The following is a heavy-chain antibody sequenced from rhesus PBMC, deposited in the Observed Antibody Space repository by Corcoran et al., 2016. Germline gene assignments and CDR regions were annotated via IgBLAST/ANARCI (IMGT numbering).Heavy chain of an antibody. V-gene: IGHV4-147*01. CDR3: ARGAGWNYGYWYFDL. CDR2: IYGISGST. J-gene: IGHJ2*01. Sequence: QVQLQESGPGLVKPSETLSLTCAVSGYSISSNYWSWIRQPPGKGLEWIGYIYGISGSTYYNPSLKSRVTILTDTSKNQFSLKLSSVTAADTAVYYCARGAGWNYGYWYFDLWGPGTPITISS. CDR1: GYSISSNY. D-gene: IGHD1-1*01.